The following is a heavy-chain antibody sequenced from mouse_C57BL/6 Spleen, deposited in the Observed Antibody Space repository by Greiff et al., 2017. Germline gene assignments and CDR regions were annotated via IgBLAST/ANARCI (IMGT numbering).Heavy chain of an antibody. J-gene: IGHJ2*01. CDR2: IDPSDSYT. Sequence: QVQLQQPGAELVRPGPSVKLSCKASGYTFTSYWMHWVKQRPGQGLEWIGVIDPSDSYTNYNQKFKGKATLTVDTSSSTAYMQLSSLTSEDSAVYYCARKGGNAWDYWGQGTTLTVSS. CDR1: GYTFTSYW. V-gene: IGHV1-59*01. D-gene: IGHD2-1*01. CDR3: ARKGGNAWDY.